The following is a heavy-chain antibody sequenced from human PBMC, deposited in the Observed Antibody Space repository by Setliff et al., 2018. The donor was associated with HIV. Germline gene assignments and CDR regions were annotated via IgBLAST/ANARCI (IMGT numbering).Heavy chain of an antibody. J-gene: IGHJ4*02. D-gene: IGHD1-26*01. CDR1: GYNFTSFW. Sequence: PGESLKISCKGSGYNFTSFWIAWVRQMPGKGLEWMGIIYPADSDTRYSPSFQGQVTISADKSINTAYLQWSSLKASDTAMYYCARLRVGATNYFDNWGQGTLVTVSS. V-gene: IGHV5-51*01. CDR3: ARLRVGATNYFDN. CDR2: IYPADSDT.